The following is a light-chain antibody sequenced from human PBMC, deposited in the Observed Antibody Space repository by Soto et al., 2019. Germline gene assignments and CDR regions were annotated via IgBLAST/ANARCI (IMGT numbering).Light chain of an antibody. J-gene: IGLJ2*01. Sequence: QSVLAQPASVSGSPGQSITISCTGTSSDVGAYNYASWYHQHPPGKAPELIIYDVTDRPSGVSTRFSGSKSGNTASLTISGLQAEDEGDYYCSSYTTIKTVIFGGGTKLTVL. CDR1: SSDVGAYNY. CDR2: DVT. V-gene: IGLV2-14*01. CDR3: SSYTTIKTVI.